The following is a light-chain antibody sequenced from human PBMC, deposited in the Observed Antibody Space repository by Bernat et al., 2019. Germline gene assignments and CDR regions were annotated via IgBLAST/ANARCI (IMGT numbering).Light chain of an antibody. CDR1: QSVSSSS. CDR3: QQYDDSHLT. V-gene: IGKV3-20*01. CDR2: DAS. J-gene: IGKJ4*01. Sequence: EIVLTQSPGTLSLSPGERVTLSCRASQSVSSSSLAWYQHSPGQAPRLLIYDASRRATGIPDRFGGSGSGTDFTLTISRLEPEDFAVYYCQQYDDSHLTFGGGTKVEIK.